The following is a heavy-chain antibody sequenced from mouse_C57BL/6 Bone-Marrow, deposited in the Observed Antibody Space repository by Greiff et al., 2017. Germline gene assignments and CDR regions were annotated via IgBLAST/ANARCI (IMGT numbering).Heavy chain of an antibody. CDR1: GYAFSSSW. Sequence: VHLVESGPELVKPGASVKISCKASGYAFSSSWMNWVKQRPGKGLEWIGRIYPGDGDTNYNGKFKGKATLTADKSSSTAYMQLSSLTSEDSAVYFCARYYDGYYFDVWGTGTTVTVSS. CDR2: IYPGDGDT. V-gene: IGHV1-82*01. CDR3: ARYYDGYYFDV. D-gene: IGHD2-3*01. J-gene: IGHJ1*03.